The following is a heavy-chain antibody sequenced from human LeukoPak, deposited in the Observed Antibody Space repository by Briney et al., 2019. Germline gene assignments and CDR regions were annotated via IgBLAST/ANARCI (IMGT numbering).Heavy chain of an antibody. Sequence: ASVKVSCKVSGYTLTELSMHWVRQAPGKGLEWMGGFDPEDGETIYAQKFQGRVTMTEDTSTDTAYMELSSLRSEDTAVYYCATEGCSSTSCYRYYYYGMDVWGQGTTVTASS. CDR1: GYTLTELS. V-gene: IGHV1-24*01. CDR2: FDPEDGET. J-gene: IGHJ6*02. D-gene: IGHD2-2*01. CDR3: ATEGCSSTSCYRYYYYGMDV.